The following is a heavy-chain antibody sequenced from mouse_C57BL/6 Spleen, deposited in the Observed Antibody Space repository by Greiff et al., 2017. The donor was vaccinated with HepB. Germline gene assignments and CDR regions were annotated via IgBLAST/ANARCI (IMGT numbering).Heavy chain of an antibody. J-gene: IGHJ3*01. CDR2: IRLKSDNYAT. CDR3: TADLLWLRRGAY. D-gene: IGHD2-2*01. Sequence: EVQGVESGGGLVQPGGSMKLSCVASGFTFSNYWMNWVRQSPEKGLEWVAQIRLKSDNYATHYAESVKGRFTISRDDSKSSVYLQMNNLRAEDTGIYYCTADLLWLRRGAYWGQGTLVTVSA. CDR1: GFTFSNYW. V-gene: IGHV6-3*01.